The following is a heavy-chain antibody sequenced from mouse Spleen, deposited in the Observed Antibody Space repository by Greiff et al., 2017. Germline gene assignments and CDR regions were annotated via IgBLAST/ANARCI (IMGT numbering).Heavy chain of an antibody. J-gene: IGHJ4*01. V-gene: IGHV2-5-1*01. Sequence: QVQLQQSGPSLVQPSQSLSITCTVSGFSLTSYGVHWVRQSPGKGLEWLGVIWRGGSTDYNAAFMSRLSITKDNSKSQVFFKMNSLQADDTAIYYCAKNHGYYYAMDYWGQGTSVTVSS. CDR1: GFSLTSYG. CDR3: AKNHGYYYAMDY. CDR2: IWRGGST.